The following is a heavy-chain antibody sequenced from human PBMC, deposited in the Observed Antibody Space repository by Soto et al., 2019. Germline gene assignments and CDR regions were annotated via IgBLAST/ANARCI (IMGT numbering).Heavy chain of an antibody. D-gene: IGHD6-6*01. CDR2: ISGSGGST. V-gene: IGHV3-23*01. CDR1: GFTFSSYA. Sequence: GGSLRLSCAASGFTFSSYAMTWVREAPGKGLEWVSAISGSGGSTYYADSVKGGFTVTKDKSKYAQYVEMNILRVDHTDLYHCAKFFRPGASYYFVYWGQGALVTVSS. CDR3: AKFFRPGASYYFVY. J-gene: IGHJ4*02.